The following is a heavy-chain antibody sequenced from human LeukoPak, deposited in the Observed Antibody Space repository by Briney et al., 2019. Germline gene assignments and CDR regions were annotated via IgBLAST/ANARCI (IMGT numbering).Heavy chain of an antibody. CDR2: INRGATHI. J-gene: IGHJ4*02. CDR3: VRLRRNSDSSGYYYYYDY. CDR1: QFTFSSYS. Sequence: PGGSLRLSCAASQFTFSSYSMNWVRQAPGKGLEWVSSINRGATHIYYADSLRGRFIISRDDAKNSLYLQMNSLRAEDTAVYYCVRLRRNSDSSGYYYYYDYWGQGTLVTV. V-gene: IGHV3-21*01. D-gene: IGHD3-22*01.